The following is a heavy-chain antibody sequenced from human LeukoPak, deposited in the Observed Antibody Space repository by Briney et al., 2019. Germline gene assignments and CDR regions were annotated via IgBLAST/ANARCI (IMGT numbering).Heavy chain of an antibody. CDR2: INPNSGGT. V-gene: IGHV1-2*02. CDR3: AREGIAAAGTDY. CDR1: GYTFTGYY. D-gene: IGHD6-13*01. J-gene: IGHJ4*02. Sequence: ASVKVSCKASGYTFTGYYMHWVRQVPGLGLEWMGWINPNSGGTNYAQKFQGRVTMTRDTSISTAYMELSRLRSDDTAVYYCAREGIAAAGTDYWGQGTLVTVSS.